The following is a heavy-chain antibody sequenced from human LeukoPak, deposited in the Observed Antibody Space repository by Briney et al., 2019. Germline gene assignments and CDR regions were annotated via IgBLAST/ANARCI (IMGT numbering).Heavy chain of an antibody. V-gene: IGHV4-59*01. Sequence: SETLSLTCTVSGGSISSYYWSWIRQPPGKGLEWIGYIYYSGSTNYNPSLKSRVTISVDTSKNQFSLKLSSVTAADTAVYYCARVGDSSGWYFLLDYWGQGTLVTVSS. J-gene: IGHJ4*02. CDR2: IYYSGST. D-gene: IGHD6-19*01. CDR1: GGSISSYY. CDR3: ARVGDSSGWYFLLDY.